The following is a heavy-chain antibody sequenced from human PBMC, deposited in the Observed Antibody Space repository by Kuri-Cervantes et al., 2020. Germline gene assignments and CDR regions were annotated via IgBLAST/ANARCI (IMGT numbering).Heavy chain of an antibody. CDR2: ISAYNGNT. CDR3: ARDSKTGTHRVGYDY. Sequence: ASVKVSCKASGYTFTSYDINWVRQATGQGLEWMGWISAYNGNTNYAQKLQGRVTMTTDTSTSTAYMELRSLRSDDTAVYYCARDSKTGTHRVGYDYWGQGTLVTVSS. D-gene: IGHD1-1*01. V-gene: IGHV1-18*01. J-gene: IGHJ4*02. CDR1: GYTFTSYD.